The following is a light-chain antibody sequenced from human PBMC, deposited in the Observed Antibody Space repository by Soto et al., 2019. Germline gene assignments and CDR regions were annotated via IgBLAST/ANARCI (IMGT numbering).Light chain of an antibody. J-gene: IGKJ2*01. CDR2: KAP. CDR1: QSISSW. Sequence: DIPMTQSPSTLSASVGDRVTITCRASQSISSWLAWYQQKPGKAPKLLIYKAPSLESGVPSRFSGSGSGTEFTLTISSLQPDDFATYYCQQYNSYLFGQGTKLEIK. V-gene: IGKV1-5*03. CDR3: QQYNSYL.